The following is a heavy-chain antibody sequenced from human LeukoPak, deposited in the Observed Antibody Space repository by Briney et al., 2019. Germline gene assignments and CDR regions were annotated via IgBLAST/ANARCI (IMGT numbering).Heavy chain of an antibody. J-gene: IGHJ3*02. CDR2: IGRSASTI. CDR1: GFTFSDYY. D-gene: IGHD4-23*01. V-gene: IGHV3-11*01. Sequence: PGGSLRLSCAASGFTFSDYYMSWIRQAPGKGLEWVSYIGRSASTIYYADSVKGRFTISRDNAKNSLYLQMNSLRVEDTAVYYCAKDRTTVVILDAFDIWGQGTMVTVFS. CDR3: AKDRTTVVILDAFDI.